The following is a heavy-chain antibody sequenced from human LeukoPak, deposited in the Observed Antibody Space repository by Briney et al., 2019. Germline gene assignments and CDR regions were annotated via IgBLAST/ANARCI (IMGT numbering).Heavy chain of an antibody. J-gene: IGHJ4*02. CDR1: GYTFTSYG. Sequence: ASVKVSCKASGYTFTSYGISWVRQAPGQGLEWMGWISAYNGNTNYAQKLQGRVTMTTDTSTSTAYMELRCLRSDDTAVYYCASRDMVRGVILFNYWGQGTLVTVSS. CDR3: ASRDMVRGVILFNY. V-gene: IGHV1-18*01. CDR2: ISAYNGNT. D-gene: IGHD3-10*01.